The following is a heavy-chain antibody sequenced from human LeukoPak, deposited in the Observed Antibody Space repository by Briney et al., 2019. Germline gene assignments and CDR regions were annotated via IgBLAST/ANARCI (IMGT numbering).Heavy chain of an antibody. CDR1: GGSISSSSYY. Sequence: SETLSLTCTVSGGSISSSSYYWGWIRQPPGKGLEWIGSIYYSGSTYYNPSLKSRVTISVDTSKNQFSLKLSSVTAADTAVYYCASGLYQLLPFEAFDIWGQRTMVTVSS. CDR2: IYYSGST. CDR3: ASGLYQLLPFEAFDI. V-gene: IGHV4-39*07. J-gene: IGHJ3*02. D-gene: IGHD2-2*01.